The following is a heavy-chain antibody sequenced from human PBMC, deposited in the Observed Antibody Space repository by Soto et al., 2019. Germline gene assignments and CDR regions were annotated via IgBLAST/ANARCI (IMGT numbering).Heavy chain of an antibody. CDR3: ARVGSPNWFDP. CDR1: GGSISSGDYY. V-gene: IGHV4-30-4*01. J-gene: IGHJ5*02. CDR2: IYYSGST. D-gene: IGHD2-15*01. Sequence: QVQLQESGPGLVKPSQTLSLTCTVSGGSISSGDYYWTWIRQPPGKGLEWIGYIYYSGSTSYNPSLETXXTXSXXTSKNQFSLTLSSVTAADTAVYYCARVGSPNWFDPWGQGTLVTVSS.